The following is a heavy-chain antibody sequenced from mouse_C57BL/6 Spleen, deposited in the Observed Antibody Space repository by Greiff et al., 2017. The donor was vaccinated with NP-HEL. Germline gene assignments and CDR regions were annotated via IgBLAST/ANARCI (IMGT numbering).Heavy chain of an antibody. CDR2: IHPSDSDT. CDR3: AIQEDGSYPYWYFDV. J-gene: IGHJ1*03. CDR1: GYTFTSYW. D-gene: IGHD1-1*02. V-gene: IGHV1-74*01. Sequence: QVQLQQPGAELVKPGASVKVSCKASGYTFTSYWMHWVKQRPGQGLEWLGRIHPSDSDTNYNQKFKGKATLTVDKSSSTAYMQLSSLTSEDSAVYYCAIQEDGSYPYWYFDVWGTGTTVTVSS.